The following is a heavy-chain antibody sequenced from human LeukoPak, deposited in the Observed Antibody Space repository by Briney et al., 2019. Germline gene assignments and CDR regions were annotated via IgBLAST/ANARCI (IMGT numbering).Heavy chain of an antibody. V-gene: IGHV3-74*01. CDR3: ARGDIVVVPAAIRGRVPPTPYYFDY. CDR1: GFTFSSYW. CDR2: INSDGSST. Sequence: PGGSLRLSCAASGFTFSSYWMHWVRQAPGKGLVWVSRINSDGSSTSYADSVKGRFTISRDNAKNSLYLQMNSLRAEDTAVYYCARGDIVVVPAAIRGRVPPTPYYFDYWGQGTLVTVSS. J-gene: IGHJ4*02. D-gene: IGHD2-2*02.